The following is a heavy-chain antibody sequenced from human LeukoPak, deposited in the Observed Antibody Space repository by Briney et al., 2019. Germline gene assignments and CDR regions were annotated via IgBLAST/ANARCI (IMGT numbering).Heavy chain of an antibody. CDR2: IYHSGST. J-gene: IGHJ4*02. V-gene: IGHV4-38-2*02. CDR1: GYSITTNYY. CDR3: AKGYCSSTSCPFDY. Sequence: SETLSLTCTVSGYSITTNYYWAWIRQSPGTGLEWIGSIYHSGSTYYNPSLKSRVTISVDTSKNQFSLKLSSVTAADTAVYYCAKGYCSSTSCPFDYWGQGTLVTVSS. D-gene: IGHD2-2*01.